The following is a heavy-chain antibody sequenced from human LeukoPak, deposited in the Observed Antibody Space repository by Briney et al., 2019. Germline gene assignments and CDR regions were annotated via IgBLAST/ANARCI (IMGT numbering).Heavy chain of an antibody. J-gene: IGHJ4*02. CDR3: EATSKGVTTTPYYFDY. CDR2: ISSSGSTI. CDR1: GFTFSDYY. Sequence: GGSLRLSCAASGFTFSDYYMSWIRQAPGKGLEWVSYISSSGSTIYYADSVKGRFTISRDNAKNSLYLQMNSLRAEDTAVYYCEATSKGVTTTPYYFDYWGQGTLVTVSS. D-gene: IGHD4-17*01. V-gene: IGHV3-11*01.